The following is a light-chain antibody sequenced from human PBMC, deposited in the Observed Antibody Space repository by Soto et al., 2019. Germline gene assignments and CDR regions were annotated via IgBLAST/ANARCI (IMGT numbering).Light chain of an antibody. Sequence: QSVLTQPPSVSGAPGQRVTISCTGSSSNIGAGYDVHWYQQLPGTAPKLLIYGNSNRPSGVPDRFSGSKSGTSASLAITGLQAEDEAEYYGQSYYSSLSGYVFATGTKVTVL. CDR1: SSNIGAGYD. V-gene: IGLV1-40*01. CDR2: GNS. J-gene: IGLJ1*01. CDR3: QSYYSSLSGYV.